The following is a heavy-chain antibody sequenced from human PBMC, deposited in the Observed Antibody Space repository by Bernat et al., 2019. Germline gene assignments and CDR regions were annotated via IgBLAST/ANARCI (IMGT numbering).Heavy chain of an antibody. Sequence: QVQLVQSGAEVKKPGASVKVSCKASGYTFTSYYMHWVRQAPGQGLEWMGIINPSGGSTSYAQKFQGRVTMTRDTSTSTVYMGLSSLRSEDTAVYYCARGEKTGYSSTLGAFDILGQGTIVNVSS. CDR2: INPSGGST. CDR1: GYTFTSYY. V-gene: IGHV1-46*01. CDR3: ARGEKTGYSSTLGAFDI. D-gene: IGHD6-13*01. J-gene: IGHJ3*02.